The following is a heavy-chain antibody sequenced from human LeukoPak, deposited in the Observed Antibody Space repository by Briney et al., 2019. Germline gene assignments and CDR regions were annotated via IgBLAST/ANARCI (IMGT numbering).Heavy chain of an antibody. CDR1: GYTFTSYG. J-gene: IGHJ6*03. D-gene: IGHD3-10*01. CDR2: ISAYNGNT. V-gene: IGHV1-18*01. Sequence: ASVKVSCKASGYTFTSYGISWVRQAPGQGLEWMGWISAYNGNTNYAQKLQGRVTMTTDTSTSTAYMELRSPRSDDTAVYYYARDLRITMVRGVIIPYYHMDVWGKGTTVTISS. CDR3: ARDLRITMVRGVIIPYYHMDV.